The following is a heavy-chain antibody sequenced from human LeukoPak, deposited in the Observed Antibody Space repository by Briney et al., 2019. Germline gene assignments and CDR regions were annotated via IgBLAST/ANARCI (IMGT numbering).Heavy chain of an antibody. J-gene: IGHJ4*02. V-gene: IGHV4-34*01. CDR3: ASSMITFGGVDDY. CDR2: INHSGST. D-gene: IGHD3-16*01. Sequence: SETLSLTCAVYGGSFSGYYWSWIRQPPGKGLEWIGEINHSGSTNYNPSLKSRVTISVDTSKNQFSLKLSSVIAADTAVYYCASSMITFGGVDDYWGQGTLVTVSS. CDR1: GGSFSGYY.